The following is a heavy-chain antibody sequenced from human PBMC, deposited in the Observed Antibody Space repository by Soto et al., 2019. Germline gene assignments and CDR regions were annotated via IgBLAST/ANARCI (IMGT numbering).Heavy chain of an antibody. CDR3: TTDSYSTIIIVRFDY. V-gene: IGHV3-15*07. CDR1: GFTFTNAW. CDR2: IKSKTDGGTT. J-gene: IGHJ4*01. D-gene: IGHD3-22*01. Sequence: GGSLRLSCAASGFTFTNAWINWVRQAPGKGLEWVGRIKSKTDGGTTDYAEPVKGRFAISRDDSNNMVYLQMNSLKIEYTAVYYCTTDSYSTIIIVRFDYWGHGTLVTVPS.